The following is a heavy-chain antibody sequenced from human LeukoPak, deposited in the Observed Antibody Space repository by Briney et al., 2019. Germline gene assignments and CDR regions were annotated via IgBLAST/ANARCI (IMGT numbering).Heavy chain of an antibody. CDR2: ISSSSTI. Sequence: PGGSLRLSCAASGFTFSSYSMNWVRQAPGKGLEWVSYISSSSTIYYADSVKGRFTISRDNAKNSLYLQMNSLRAEDTAVYYCARAFGSGSTWDYYYMDVWGKGTTVTVSS. J-gene: IGHJ6*03. V-gene: IGHV3-48*04. D-gene: IGHD6-19*01. CDR1: GFTFSSYS. CDR3: ARAFGSGSTWDYYYMDV.